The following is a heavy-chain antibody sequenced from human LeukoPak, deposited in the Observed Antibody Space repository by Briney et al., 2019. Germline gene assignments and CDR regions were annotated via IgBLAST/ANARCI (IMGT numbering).Heavy chain of an antibody. CDR1: GGSISSGGYY. J-gene: IGHJ6*02. D-gene: IGHD4-11*01. CDR2: IFYSGTT. V-gene: IGHV4-31*03. Sequence: PSETLSLTCTVSGGSISSGGYYWTWIRQHPGKGLEWIGYIFYSGTTYYNPSLKSRVTISVDTSENQFSLTLSSVTAADTAVYYCARSSNSEGMDVWGQGTTVTVSS. CDR3: ARSSNSEGMDV.